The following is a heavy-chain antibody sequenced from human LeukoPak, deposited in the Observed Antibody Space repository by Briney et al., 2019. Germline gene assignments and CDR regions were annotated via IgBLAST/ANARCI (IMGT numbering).Heavy chain of an antibody. D-gene: IGHD3-22*01. J-gene: IGHJ3*02. CDR2: ISAYNGNT. CDR1: GYTFTSYG. CDR3: ARVTRITMIVVVILDAFDI. V-gene: IGHV1-18*01. Sequence: ASVKVSCKASGYTFTSYGISWVRQAPGQGLEWMGWISAYNGNTNYAQKLQGRVTMTTETSTSTAYMELRSLRSDDTAVYYCARVTRITMIVVVILDAFDIWGQGTMVTVSS.